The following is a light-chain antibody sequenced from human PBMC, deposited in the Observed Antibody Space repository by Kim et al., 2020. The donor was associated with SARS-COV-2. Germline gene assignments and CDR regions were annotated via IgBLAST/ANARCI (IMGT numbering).Light chain of an antibody. CDR2: AAS. J-gene: IGKJ4*01. Sequence: ASVGDRDTITCRASQSISSYLNWYQQKPGEAPKLLIYAASSLQSGVPSRFSGSGSGTDFTLTISSLQPEDFATYYCQQSYSTPLTFGGGTKVDIK. V-gene: IGKV1-39*01. CDR3: QQSYSTPLT. CDR1: QSISSY.